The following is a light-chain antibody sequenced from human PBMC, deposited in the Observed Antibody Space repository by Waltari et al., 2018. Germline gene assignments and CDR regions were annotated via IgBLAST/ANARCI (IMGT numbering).Light chain of an antibody. Sequence: SASLGDRVTINCRASESVSTWLAWYQQKPGKAPKLLIYRASSLEGEVPSRFTGSGYGTEFTLTINNLQPEDFATYFCQQYASTSLTFGGGTEVEI. CDR2: RAS. V-gene: IGKV1-5*03. CDR3: QQYASTSLT. J-gene: IGKJ4*01. CDR1: ESVSTW.